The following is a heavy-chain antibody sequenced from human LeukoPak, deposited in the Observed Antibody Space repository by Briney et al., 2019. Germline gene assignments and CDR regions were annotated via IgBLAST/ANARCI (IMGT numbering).Heavy chain of an antibody. J-gene: IGHJ3*02. CDR1: GYTFTSYG. D-gene: IGHD3-3*01. CDR3: ARGYYDFWSGSDAFDI. V-gene: IGHV1-18*01. CDR2: ISAYNGNT. Sequence: RASVKVSCKASGYTFTSYGISWVRQAPGQGLEWMGWISAYNGNTNYAQKLQGRVTMTTDTSTSTAYMELRSLRSDDTAVYYCARGYYDFWSGSDAFDIWGQGAMVTVSS.